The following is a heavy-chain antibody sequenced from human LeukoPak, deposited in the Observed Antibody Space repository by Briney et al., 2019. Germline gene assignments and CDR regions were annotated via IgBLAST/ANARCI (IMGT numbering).Heavy chain of an antibody. V-gene: IGHV3-23*01. CDR1: GFTFSTYG. D-gene: IGHD3-16*01. CDR2: VSNSGDTT. J-gene: IGHJ4*02. CDR3: ANIGSSTFGSTGF. Sequence: GGSLRLSCVASGFTFSTYGMRWVRQAPGKGPEWVSLVSNSGDTTNYADSVKGRFTISRDNSKNTLYLQMDSLRAEDTAAYYCANIGSSTFGSTGFWGQGTLVTVSS.